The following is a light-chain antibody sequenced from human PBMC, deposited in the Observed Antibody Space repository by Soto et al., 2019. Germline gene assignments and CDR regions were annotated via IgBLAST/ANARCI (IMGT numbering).Light chain of an antibody. V-gene: IGKV3-15*01. CDR3: QQYNNWPWT. CDR2: GAS. Sequence: EIVMTQSPATLSVSPWERATLSCRASQSISDTLAWYQQKPGQAPRLLIHGASTRATGFPARFSGSGSGTDFTLTISSLQSEDFAVYYCQQYNNWPWTFGQGTKVNIK. CDR1: QSISDT. J-gene: IGKJ1*01.